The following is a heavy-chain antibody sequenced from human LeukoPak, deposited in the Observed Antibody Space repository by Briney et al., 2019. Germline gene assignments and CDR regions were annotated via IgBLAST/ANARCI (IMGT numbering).Heavy chain of an antibody. V-gene: IGHV3-30*18. D-gene: IGHD2-2*01. CDR3: AKDPSDIVVVPAAIDY. Sequence: PGRSLRLSCAASGFTFSSYGMHWVRQAPGKGLEWVAVISYDGSNKYYADSVKGRFTISRGNSKNTLYLQMNSLRAEDTAVYYCAKDPSDIVVVPAAIDYWGQGTLVTVSS. J-gene: IGHJ4*02. CDR1: GFTFSSYG. CDR2: ISYDGSNK.